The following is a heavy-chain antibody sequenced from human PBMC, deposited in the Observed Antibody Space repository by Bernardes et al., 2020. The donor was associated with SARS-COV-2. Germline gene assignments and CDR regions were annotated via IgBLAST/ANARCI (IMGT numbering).Heavy chain of an antibody. Sequence: GGSLRLSCAASGFSVSAYWMHWVRQAPGEGLVWVARINEDGRVINYADSVRGRFTIYRDIADNKLYLQMKSLRADDTAVYYCARDFGCNFDYWGQGTLVTVSS. D-gene: IGHD2-15*01. CDR3: ARDFGCNFDY. CDR2: INEDGRVI. V-gene: IGHV3-74*01. J-gene: IGHJ4*02. CDR1: GFSVSAYW.